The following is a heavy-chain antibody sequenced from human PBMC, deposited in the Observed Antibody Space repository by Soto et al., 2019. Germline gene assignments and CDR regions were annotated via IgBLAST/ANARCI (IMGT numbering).Heavy chain of an antibody. V-gene: IGHV4-30-2*01. CDR2: IYHSGST. D-gene: IGHD4-4*01. J-gene: IGHJ6*02. CDR1: GGSISCGGYS. Sequence: QLQLQESGSGLVKPSQTLSLTCAVTGGSISCGGYSWSWIRQPPGKGLEWTGYIYHSGSTYYNRSLKSRVTISVDRSKNQFSLKLSSVTAADTAAYYCAITETFRGMDVWGQATTVTVSS. CDR3: AITETFRGMDV.